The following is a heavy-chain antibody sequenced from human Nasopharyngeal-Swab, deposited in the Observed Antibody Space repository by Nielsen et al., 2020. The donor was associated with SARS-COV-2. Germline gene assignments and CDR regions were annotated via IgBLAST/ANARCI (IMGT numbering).Heavy chain of an antibody. CDR2: IIPIFGTA. D-gene: IGHD3-22*01. CDR3: ASFPYDSSGSYYYYGMDV. CDR1: GGTFSSYA. V-gene: IGHV1-69*13. J-gene: IGHJ6*02. Sequence: SVKVSCKASGGTFSSYAISWVRQAPGQGLEWMGGIIPIFGTANYAQKFQGRVTITADESMSTAYMELSSLRSEDTAVYYCASFPYDSSGSYYYYGMDVWGQGTTVPSP.